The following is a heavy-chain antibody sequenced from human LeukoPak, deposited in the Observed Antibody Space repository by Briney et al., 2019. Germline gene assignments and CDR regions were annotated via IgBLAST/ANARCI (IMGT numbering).Heavy chain of an antibody. CDR2: INPNSGGT. CDR3: ARVSYCGGDCYQPFDY. CDR1: GYTFTGYY. J-gene: IGHJ4*02. Sequence: GASVEVSCKASGYTFTGYYMHWVRQAPGQGLEWMGWINPNSGGTNYAQKFQGRVTMTRDTSISTAYMELSRLRSDDTAVYYCARVSYCGGDCYQPFDYWGQGTLVTVSS. D-gene: IGHD2-21*02. V-gene: IGHV1-2*02.